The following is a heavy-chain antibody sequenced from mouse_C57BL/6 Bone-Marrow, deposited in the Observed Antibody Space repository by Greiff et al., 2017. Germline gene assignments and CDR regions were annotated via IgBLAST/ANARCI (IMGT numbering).Heavy chain of an antibody. CDR2: IDPEDGDT. CDR3: TTITTLDRIDY. Sequence: VQLQQSGAELVRPGASVKLSCTASGFNIQDDYMHWVKQRPEQGLAWIGWIDPEDGDTEYASKFQGKATITADTSSNTAYLQLSSLTSEDTAFYYCTTITTLDRIDYWGQGTTLTVSS. CDR1: GFNIQDDY. D-gene: IGHD1-1*01. V-gene: IGHV14-4*01. J-gene: IGHJ2*01.